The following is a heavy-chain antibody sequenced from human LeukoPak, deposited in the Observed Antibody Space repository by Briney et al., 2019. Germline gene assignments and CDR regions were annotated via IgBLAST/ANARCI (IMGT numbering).Heavy chain of an antibody. D-gene: IGHD4-17*01. J-gene: IGHJ4*02. V-gene: IGHV3-74*01. CDR3: ARASTAVTTRDYFDY. CDR2: IKSDVSTT. CDR1: GFSFSNYW. Sequence: GGSLRLSCVASGFSFSNYWMHWGRQAPEKGLVWVSRIKSDVSTTTYADSAKGRFTISRDNDKNTLYLELNSLRAEDTAVYYCARASTAVTTRDYFDYWGQGTLVTVSS.